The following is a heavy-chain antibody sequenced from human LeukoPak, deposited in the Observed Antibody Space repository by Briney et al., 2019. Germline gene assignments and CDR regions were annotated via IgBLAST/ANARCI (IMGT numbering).Heavy chain of an antibody. CDR1: GFTFSSYG. Sequence: PGGSLRLSCAASGFTFSSYGMHWVRQAPGKGLEWVAFIRYDGSNKYYADSVKGRFTISRDNAKNSLYLQMNSLRAEDTAVYYCARNLNTASDYWGQGTLVTVSS. D-gene: IGHD5-18*01. CDR2: IRYDGSNK. J-gene: IGHJ4*02. V-gene: IGHV3-30*02. CDR3: ARNLNTASDY.